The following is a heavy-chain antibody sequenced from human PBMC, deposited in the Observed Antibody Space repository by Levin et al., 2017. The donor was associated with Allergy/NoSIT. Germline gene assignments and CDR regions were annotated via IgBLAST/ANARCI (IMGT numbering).Heavy chain of an antibody. D-gene: IGHD6-19*01. V-gene: IGHV4-39*01. CDR2: IYYSGST. Sequence: SETLSLTCTVSGGSISSSSYYWGWIRQPPGKGLEWIGSIYYSGSTYYNPSLKSRVTISVDTSMNQFSLKLSSVTAADTAVYYCARPDRLAKSIDYWGQGTLVTVSS. CDR3: ARPDRLAKSIDY. J-gene: IGHJ4*02. CDR1: GGSISSSSYY.